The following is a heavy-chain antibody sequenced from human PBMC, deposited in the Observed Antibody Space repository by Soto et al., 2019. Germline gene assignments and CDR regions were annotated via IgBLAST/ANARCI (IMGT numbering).Heavy chain of an antibody. CDR2: ISYDGSNK. V-gene: IGHV3-30-3*01. J-gene: IGHJ6*02. D-gene: IGHD3-10*01. CDR3: ARGRPLLWFGELTYYYGMDV. Sequence: GSLRLSCAASGFTFSSYAMHWVRQAPGKGLEWVAVISYDGSNKYYADSVKGRFTISRDNSKNTLYLQMNSLRAEDTAVYYCARGRPLLWFGELTYYYGMDVWGQGTTVTVSS. CDR1: GFTFSSYA.